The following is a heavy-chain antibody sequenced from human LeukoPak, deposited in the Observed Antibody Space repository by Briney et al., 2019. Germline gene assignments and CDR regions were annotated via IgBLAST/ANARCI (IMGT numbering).Heavy chain of an antibody. CDR2: IYYSGST. J-gene: IGHJ5*02. CDR1: GGSISSSNYY. CDR3: APPPYYYETNGYSVA. Sequence: SETLSLTCTVSGGSISSSNYYWGWIRQPPGKGLEYIGSIYYSGSTYYNPSLKSRVTISVDTSKNQFSLKLTSVTAADTAVYYCAPPPYYYETNGYSVACGQGTLVTVSS. V-gene: IGHV4-39*07. D-gene: IGHD3-22*01.